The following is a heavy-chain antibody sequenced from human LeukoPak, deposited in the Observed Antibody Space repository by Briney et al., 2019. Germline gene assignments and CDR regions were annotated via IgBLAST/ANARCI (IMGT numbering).Heavy chain of an antibody. V-gene: IGHV3-30*18. CDR2: ISYDGSNK. D-gene: IGHD3-10*01. Sequence: GGSLRLSCAASGFTFSSYGMHWVRQAPGKGLEWVAVISYDGSNKYYADSVKGRFTISRDNSKNTLYLQMNSLRAEDTAVYYCAKEGAGWNYYGPNWFDPWGQGTLVTVSS. CDR1: GFTFSSYG. J-gene: IGHJ5*02. CDR3: AKEGAGWNYYGPNWFDP.